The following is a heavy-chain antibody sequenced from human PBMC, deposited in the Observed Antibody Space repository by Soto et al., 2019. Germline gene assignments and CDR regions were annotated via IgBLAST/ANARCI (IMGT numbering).Heavy chain of an antibody. Sequence: GGSLRLSCAASGFTFSDYCMSWIRQAPGKGLEWVSYISSSSSYTNYADSVKGRFTISRDNAKNSLYLQMNSLRAEDTAVYYCTRGALSSSWHEVDYWGQGTLVTVSS. CDR3: TRGALSSSWHEVDY. CDR2: ISSSSSYT. CDR1: GFTFSDYC. V-gene: IGHV3-11*06. J-gene: IGHJ4*02. D-gene: IGHD6-13*01.